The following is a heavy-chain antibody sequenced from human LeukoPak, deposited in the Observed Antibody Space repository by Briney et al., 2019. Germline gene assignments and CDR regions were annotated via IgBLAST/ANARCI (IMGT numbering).Heavy chain of an antibody. CDR3: AREVTPYY. CDR1: GFTFSDYY. CDR2: INQDGSEK. Sequence: GGSLRLSCVASGFTFSDYYMTWVRQPPGKGLEWVANINQDGSEKYYVDSVKGRFTISRDNAKNSLFLQMNSLRAEDTAVYYCAREVTPYYWGQGSLVTVSS. D-gene: IGHD4-23*01. J-gene: IGHJ4*02. V-gene: IGHV3-7*01.